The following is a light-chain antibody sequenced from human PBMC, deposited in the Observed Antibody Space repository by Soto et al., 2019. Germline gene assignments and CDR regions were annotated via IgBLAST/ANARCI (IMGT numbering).Light chain of an antibody. V-gene: IGLV2-14*01. CDR2: DVS. CDR1: SSDVGGSDY. J-gene: IGLJ2*01. Sequence: QSVLTQPASVSGSPGQSITISCIGTSSDVGGSDYVSWYQQHPGKAPKLVIYDVSNRPSGVSDRFSGSKSVNTASLTISGLQAEDEADYYCCSYTRSNALVLFGGGTKLTVL. CDR3: CSYTRSNALVL.